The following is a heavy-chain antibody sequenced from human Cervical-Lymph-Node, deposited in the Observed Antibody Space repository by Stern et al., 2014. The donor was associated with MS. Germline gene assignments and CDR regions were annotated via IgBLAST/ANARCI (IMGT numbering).Heavy chain of an antibody. CDR3: AREAPVEPAATDAFDI. J-gene: IGHJ3*02. V-gene: IGHV3-33*01. Sequence: QVQLVESGGGVVQPGRSLSLSCAASGFTFSTYGMHWVRQAPGKGLEWVAVIWSDGTNSLYADSVKGRFTISRDNSKNTLYLQMNTLRTEDTAVYYCAREAPVEPAATDAFDIWGRGTMVAVSS. CDR2: IWSDGTNS. CDR1: GFTFSTYG. D-gene: IGHD2-2*01.